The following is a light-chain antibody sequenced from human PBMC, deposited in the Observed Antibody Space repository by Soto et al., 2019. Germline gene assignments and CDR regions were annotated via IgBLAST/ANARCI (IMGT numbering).Light chain of an antibody. Sequence: EILMTQSPATLSVSPGERATLSCRASQSIGSKLAWYQQKPGQPPRLLFYGASNRATGIPARFGASGSGTEFTLTISSLQSEDFAVYSCQQYDNWPPTFGGGTKVDIK. CDR1: QSIGSK. V-gene: IGKV3-15*01. CDR3: QQYDNWPPT. J-gene: IGKJ4*01. CDR2: GAS.